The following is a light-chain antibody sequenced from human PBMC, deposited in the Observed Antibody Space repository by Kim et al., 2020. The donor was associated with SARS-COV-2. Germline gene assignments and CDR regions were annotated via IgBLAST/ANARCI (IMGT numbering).Light chain of an antibody. CDR3: QQAHGFPLT. J-gene: IGKJ4*01. Sequence: ASVGDRVTITCRASQDISSWLAWYQQKPGKAPKVLIYEASNLQSGVPSRFSGSGSGADFTLTINSLQPEDFATYYCQQAHGFPLTFGGGTKVDIK. CDR1: QDISSW. CDR2: EAS. V-gene: IGKV1D-12*01.